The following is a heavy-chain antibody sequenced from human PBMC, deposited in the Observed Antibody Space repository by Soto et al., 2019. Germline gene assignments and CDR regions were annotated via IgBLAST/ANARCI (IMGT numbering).Heavy chain of an antibody. V-gene: IGHV4-39*01. CDR2: IYYTGAT. CDR1: GGSISSGGYY. D-gene: IGHD6-19*01. Sequence: SETLSLTCTVSGGSISSGGYYWSWIRQHPGKGLEWIGYIYYTGATYYNPSLKSRVTISVDTSKNQISLKLNSMTAADTALYYCARHGNGSYHILDYWGQGTLVTVSS. CDR3: ARHGNGSYHILDY. J-gene: IGHJ4*02.